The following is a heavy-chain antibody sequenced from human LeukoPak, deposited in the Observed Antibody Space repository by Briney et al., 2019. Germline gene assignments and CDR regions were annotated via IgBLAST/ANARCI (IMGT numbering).Heavy chain of an antibody. CDR3: ARSGGYGWDY. V-gene: IGHV3-7*01. CDR2: IKPDGTGE. CDR1: GFTFSNYW. Sequence: GGSLRLSCAASGFTFSNYWMTWVRQAPGKAPEWVANIKPDGTGEYYVDSLKGRFTISRDNTENLVFLQLNNLRVDDTAVYYCARSGGYGWDYWGQGAVVIVSS. J-gene: IGHJ4*02. D-gene: IGHD5-12*01.